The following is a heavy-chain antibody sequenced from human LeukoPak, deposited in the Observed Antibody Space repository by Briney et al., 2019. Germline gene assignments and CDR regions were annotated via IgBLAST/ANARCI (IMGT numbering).Heavy chain of an antibody. CDR2: ISSSSSTI. D-gene: IGHD2-15*01. V-gene: IGHV3-48*02. CDR3: AGASGGYCSGGSCSFDY. Sequence: GGSLRLSCAASGFTFSSYSMNWVRQAPGKGLEWVSYISSSSSTIYYADSVKGRSNISSDNAKNSLYVQMIRLSDEDTGVYYCAGASGGYCSGGSCSFDYWGQGTLVTVSS. CDR1: GFTFSSYS. J-gene: IGHJ4*02.